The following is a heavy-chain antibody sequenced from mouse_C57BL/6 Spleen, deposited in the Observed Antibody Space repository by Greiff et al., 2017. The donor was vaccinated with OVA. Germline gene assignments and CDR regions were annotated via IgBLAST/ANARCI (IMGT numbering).Heavy chain of an antibody. CDR1: GFTFSSYA. CDR2: ISDGGSYT. Sequence: EVKVVESGGGLVKPGGSLKLSCAASGFTFSSYAMSWVRQTPEKRLEWVATISDGGSYTYYPDNVKGRFTISRDNAKNNLYLQMSHLKSEDTAMYYCARDQGYSNRFAYWGQGTLVTVSA. CDR3: ARDQGYSNRFAY. D-gene: IGHD2-5*01. V-gene: IGHV5-4*01. J-gene: IGHJ3*01.